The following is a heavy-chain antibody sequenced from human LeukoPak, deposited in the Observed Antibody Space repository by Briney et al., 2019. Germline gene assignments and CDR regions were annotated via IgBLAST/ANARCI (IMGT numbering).Heavy chain of an antibody. Sequence: GGSLRLSCAASGFTFSSYWVSWVRQAPGKGLEWVANIKQDGSEKYYVDSVKGRFTTSRDNAKNSLYLQMNSLRAEDTAVYYCARADTAIGGFDYWGQGTLVTVSS. V-gene: IGHV3-7*03. J-gene: IGHJ4*02. D-gene: IGHD5-18*01. CDR1: GFTFSSYW. CDR3: ARADTAIGGFDY. CDR2: IKQDGSEK.